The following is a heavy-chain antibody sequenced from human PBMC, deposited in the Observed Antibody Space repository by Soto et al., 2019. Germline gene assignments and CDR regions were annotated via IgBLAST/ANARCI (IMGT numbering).Heavy chain of an antibody. CDR3: ARLPVTIFGVVRFISYMDV. CDR2: IYYSGST. Sequence: SETLSLTCTVSGGSISSGGYYWSWIRQHPGKGLEWIGYIYYSGSTYYNPSLKSRVTISVDTSKNQFSLKLSSVTAADTAVYYCARLPVTIFGVVRFISYMDVWGKGTTVTVSS. J-gene: IGHJ6*03. CDR1: GGSISSGGYY. V-gene: IGHV4-31*03. D-gene: IGHD3-3*01.